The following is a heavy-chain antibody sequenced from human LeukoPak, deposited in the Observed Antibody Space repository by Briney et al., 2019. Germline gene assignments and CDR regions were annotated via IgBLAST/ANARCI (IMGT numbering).Heavy chain of an antibody. J-gene: IGHJ4*02. V-gene: IGHV4-34*01. Sequence: SETLSLTCAVYGGSFSGYYWSWIRQPPGKGLEWIGEINHSGSTNYNPSLKSRVTISVDTSKNQFSLKLSSVTAADTAAYYCARGTPNYYGSGSYFYWGQGTLVTVSS. CDR1: GGSFSGYY. CDR3: ARGTPNYYGSGSYFY. CDR2: INHSGST. D-gene: IGHD3-10*01.